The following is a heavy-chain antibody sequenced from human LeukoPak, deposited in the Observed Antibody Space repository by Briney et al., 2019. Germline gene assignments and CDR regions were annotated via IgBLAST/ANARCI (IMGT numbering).Heavy chain of an antibody. V-gene: IGHV5-51*01. CDR2: IYPGDSDT. Sequence: GESLKISCKGSGYSFTSYWIGWVRQLPGKGLEWMGIIYPGDSDTRYSPSLQGQVTISADKSISTAYLQWSSLKASDTAMYYCARLPGIVGAIKAFDIWGQGTMVTVSS. CDR1: GYSFTSYW. D-gene: IGHD1-26*01. J-gene: IGHJ3*02. CDR3: ARLPGIVGAIKAFDI.